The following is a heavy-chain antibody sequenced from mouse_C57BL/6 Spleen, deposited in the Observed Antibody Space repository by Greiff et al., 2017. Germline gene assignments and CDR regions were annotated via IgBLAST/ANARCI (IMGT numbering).Heavy chain of an antibody. CDR2: ISYDGSN. CDR1: GYSITSGYY. CDR3: ARDQTLDY. Sequence: EVQLVESGPGLVKPSQSLSLTCSVTGYSITSGYYWNWIRQFPGNKLEWMGYISYDGSNNYNPSLKNRISITRDTSKNQFFLKLNSVTTEDTATYYCARDQTLDYWGQGTTLTVSS. V-gene: IGHV3-6*01. J-gene: IGHJ2*01.